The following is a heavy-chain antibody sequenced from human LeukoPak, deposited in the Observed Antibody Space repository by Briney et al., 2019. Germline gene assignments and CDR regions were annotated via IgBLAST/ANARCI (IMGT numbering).Heavy chain of an antibody. D-gene: IGHD2-2*01. J-gene: IGHJ4*02. CDR2: ITNSSRNI. CDR1: GFSFSDYH. Sequence: GGSLRLSCAASGFSFSDYHMNWVRQAPGKGLEWVSFITNSSRNIFYADSVKGRFTISRDSLKNTVYLQMNSLRAEDTAVYYCAREARAYQLLALNYFDYWGQGTLVTVSS. CDR3: AREARAYQLLALNYFDY. V-gene: IGHV3-48*01.